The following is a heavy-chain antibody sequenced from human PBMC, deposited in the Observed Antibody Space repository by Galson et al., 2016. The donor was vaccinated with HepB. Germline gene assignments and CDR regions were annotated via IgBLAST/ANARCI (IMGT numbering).Heavy chain of an antibody. CDR3: ASHIRRPKRVRVSGRRFDS. D-gene: IGHD5/OR15-5a*01. CDR1: GGSFSGYY. J-gene: IGHJ4*02. CDR2: INHSGTS. Sequence: SETLSLTCAVYGGSFSGYYWTWIRQSPAKGLEWIGEINHSGTSNYNPSLLGRLTLSVDVSKNQFSLRLNSVTAADTATYYCASHIRRPKRVRVSGRRFDSWGQGIMVIGSS. V-gene: IGHV4-34*01.